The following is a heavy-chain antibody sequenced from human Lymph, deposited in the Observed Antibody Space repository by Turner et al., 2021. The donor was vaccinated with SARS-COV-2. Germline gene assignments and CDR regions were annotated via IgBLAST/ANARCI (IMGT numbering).Heavy chain of an antibody. Sequence: QVQLVQSGAEVKKPGSSVKVSCKVSGGTFITYVISWVRQAPGQGLEWRGGIIPILGIANDAQKFQGRVTITADKSTSTAYMELSSLRSEDTAVYHCARRHSGNYDAFDIWGQGTMVTVSS. CDR3: ARRHSGNYDAFDI. J-gene: IGHJ3*02. V-gene: IGHV1-69*10. CDR1: GGTFITYV. D-gene: IGHD1-26*01. CDR2: IIPILGIA.